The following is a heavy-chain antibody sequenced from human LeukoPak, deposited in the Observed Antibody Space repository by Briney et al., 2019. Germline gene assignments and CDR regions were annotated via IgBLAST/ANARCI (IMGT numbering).Heavy chain of an antibody. V-gene: IGHV1-24*01. CDR2: FDPEDGET. Sequence: ASVKVSCKVSGYTLTELSMHWVRRAPGKGLEWMGGFDPEDGETIYAQKFQGRVTMAEDTSTDTAYMELSSLRSEDTAVYYCATYCSSTSCYANWFDPWGQGTLVTVSS. CDR3: ATYCSSTSCYANWFDP. CDR1: GYTLTELS. J-gene: IGHJ5*02. D-gene: IGHD2-2*01.